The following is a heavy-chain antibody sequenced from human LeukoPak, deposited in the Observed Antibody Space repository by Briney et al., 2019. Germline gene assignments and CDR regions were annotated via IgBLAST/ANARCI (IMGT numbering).Heavy chain of an antibody. CDR1: GFTFSSYW. J-gene: IGHJ4*02. CDR3: ARDTGRRTFDY. V-gene: IGHV3-74*03. D-gene: IGHD1-26*01. Sequence: WGSLRLSCAASGFTFSSYWMHWVRQGPGKGLVWVSRIKSDGSSTTYADSVKGRFTISRDNAKNSLYLQMNSLRAEDTAVFYCARDTGRRTFDYWGQGALVTVSS. CDR2: IKSDGSST.